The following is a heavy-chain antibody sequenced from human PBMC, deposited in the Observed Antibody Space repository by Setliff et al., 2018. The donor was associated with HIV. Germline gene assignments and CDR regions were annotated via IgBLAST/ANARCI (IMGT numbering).Heavy chain of an antibody. D-gene: IGHD4-4*01. CDR2: IHPNSGDT. J-gene: IGHJ4*02. V-gene: IGHV1-2*02. CDR3: ARDRPGDGGNYQIDY. Sequence: ASVKVSCKASGYTFTGYYIHWVRQAPGQGLEWMGWIHPNSGDTKYAQKFQGRVTMTRDTSISTAYMELSWLSSDDTAVYYCARDRPGDGGNYQIDYWGQGTLVTVSS. CDR1: GYTFTGYY.